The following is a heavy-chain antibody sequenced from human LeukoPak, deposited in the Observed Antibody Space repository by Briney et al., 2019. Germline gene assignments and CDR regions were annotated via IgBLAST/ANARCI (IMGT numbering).Heavy chain of an antibody. CDR1: GFTFSSYE. CDR3: RSYGDYDFGNWFDP. J-gene: IGHJ5*02. V-gene: IGHV3-48*03. D-gene: IGHD4-17*01. Sequence: GGSLRLSCAASGFTFSSYEMNWVRQAPGKGLEWVSYISSSGSTIYYADSVKGRFTISRDNAKNSLYLQMNSLRAEDTAVYYCRSYGDYDFGNWFDPWGQGTLGTVSS. CDR2: ISSSGSTI.